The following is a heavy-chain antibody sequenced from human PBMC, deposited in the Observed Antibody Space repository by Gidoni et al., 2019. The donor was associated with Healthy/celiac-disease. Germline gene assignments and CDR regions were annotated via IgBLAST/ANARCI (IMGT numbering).Heavy chain of an antibody. Sequence: QVQLVESGGGVVQPGRSLRLSCAAYGVTFSSYRRPWVRPAPGKGPEWVAVIWYDGSNKYYADSVKGRFTISRDNSKNTLYLQMNSLRAEDTAVYYCARADLGYCSGGSCYLFDYWGQGTLVTVSS. CDR3: ARADLGYCSGGSCYLFDY. CDR2: IWYDGSNK. CDR1: GVTFSSYR. J-gene: IGHJ4*02. D-gene: IGHD2-15*01. V-gene: IGHV3-33*01.